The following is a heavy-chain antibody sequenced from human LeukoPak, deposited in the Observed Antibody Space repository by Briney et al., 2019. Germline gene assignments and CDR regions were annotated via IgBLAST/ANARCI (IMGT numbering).Heavy chain of an antibody. CDR2: FYYSGNT. J-gene: IGHJ4*02. CDR3: ARGQGDY. Sequence: SQTQSLTCTVSVGSISISSYYWGWIRQHPGKGLEWIGYFYYSGNTYYNPSLKSQVTISVDKPQNQFSLELSSVTAADTAVYYCARGQGDYWGQGTLVTVSS. V-gene: IGHV4-31*01. CDR1: VGSISISSYY.